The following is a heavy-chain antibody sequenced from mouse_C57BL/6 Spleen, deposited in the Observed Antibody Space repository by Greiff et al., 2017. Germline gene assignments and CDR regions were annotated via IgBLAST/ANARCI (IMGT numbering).Heavy chain of an antibody. CDR2: INPSNGGT. Sequence: QVHVKQPGTELVKPGASVKLSCKASGYTFTSYWMHWVKQRPGQGLEWIGNINPSNGGTNYNEKFKSKATLTVDKSSSTAYMQLSSLTSEDSAVYYCAREATVVARGFDYWGQGTTLTVSS. CDR3: AREATVVARGFDY. V-gene: IGHV1-53*01. J-gene: IGHJ2*01. D-gene: IGHD1-1*01. CDR1: GYTFTSYW.